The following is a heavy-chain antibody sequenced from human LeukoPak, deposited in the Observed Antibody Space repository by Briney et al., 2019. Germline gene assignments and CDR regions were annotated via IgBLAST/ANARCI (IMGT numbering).Heavy chain of an antibody. CDR2: ISYDGSNK. CDR3: ASVRTGWYFDY. J-gene: IGHJ4*02. D-gene: IGHD6-19*01. V-gene: IGHV3-30-3*01. Sequence: GGSLRLSCAASGFTFSSYAMHWVRQAPGKGLEWVAVISYDGSNKYYADSVKGRFTISRDNSKNTLYLQMNSLRDDDTAVYYCASVRTGWYFDYWGQGTLVTVSS. CDR1: GFTFSSYA.